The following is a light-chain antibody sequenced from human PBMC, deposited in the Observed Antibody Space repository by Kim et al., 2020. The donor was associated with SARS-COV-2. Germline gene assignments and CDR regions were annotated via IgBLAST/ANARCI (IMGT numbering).Light chain of an antibody. CDR1: QSVSSY. J-gene: IGKJ5*01. Sequence: TLSWSPGERATLSCRASQSVSSYLAWYQQKPGQAPRLLIYDASNRATGIPARFSGSGSGTDFTLTISSLEPEDFAVYYCQQRSSTFGQGTRLEIK. V-gene: IGKV3-11*01. CDR3: QQRSST. CDR2: DAS.